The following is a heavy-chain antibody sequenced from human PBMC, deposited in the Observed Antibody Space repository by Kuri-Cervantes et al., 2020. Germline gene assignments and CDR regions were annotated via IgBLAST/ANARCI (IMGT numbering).Heavy chain of an antibody. CDR2: IWYDGSNK. V-gene: IGHV3-33*01. D-gene: IGHD3-3*01. CDR3: ARGSGSAIFDI. CDR1: GFTFSSYG. Sequence: GESLKISCAASGFTFSSYGMHWVRQAPGKGLGWVAVIWYDGSNKYYADSVKGRFTISRDNSKNTLYLQMNSLRAEDTAVYYCARGSGSAIFDIWGQGTMVTVSS. J-gene: IGHJ3*02.